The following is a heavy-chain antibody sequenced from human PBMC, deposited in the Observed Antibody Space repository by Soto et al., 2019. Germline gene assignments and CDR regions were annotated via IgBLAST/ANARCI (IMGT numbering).Heavy chain of an antibody. Sequence: SETLSLTCTVSGGSISSYYWSWIRQPPGKGLEWIGYIYYSGSTNYNPSLKSRVTISVDTSKNQFSLKLSSVTAADTAVYYCARAHALRHEVAPFDYWGQGTLVTVSS. V-gene: IGHV4-59*01. J-gene: IGHJ4*02. CDR3: ARAHALRHEVAPFDY. CDR2: IYYSGST. D-gene: IGHD5-12*01. CDR1: GGSISSYY.